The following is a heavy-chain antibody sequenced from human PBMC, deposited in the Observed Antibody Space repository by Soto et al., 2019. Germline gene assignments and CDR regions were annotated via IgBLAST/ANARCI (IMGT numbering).Heavy chain of an antibody. CDR1: GGPITSGDYY. D-gene: IGHD4-4*01. V-gene: IGHV4-31*03. Sequence: QVQLQESGPGLVKPSLTLSLTCTVSGGPITSGDYYWSWIRQHPGKGLEWLGHIYHSGNTYYSPSLKSRISMSVDTSTNQFSLNLYSVTAADTAVYYCARGNFGYDYWGQGAQVTVSS. CDR3: ARGNFGYDY. CDR2: IYHSGNT. J-gene: IGHJ4*02.